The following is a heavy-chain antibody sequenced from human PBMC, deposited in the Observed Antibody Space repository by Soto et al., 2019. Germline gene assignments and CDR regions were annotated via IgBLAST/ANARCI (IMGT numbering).Heavy chain of an antibody. D-gene: IGHD2-15*01. CDR1: GGTFSSYA. CDR2: IIPIFGTA. Sequence: GASVKVSCIAYGGTFSSYAISRVRQAPGQGLEWMGGIIPIFGTANYAQKFQGRVTITADESTSTAYMELSSLRSEDTAVYYCASGDCSGGSCYYANYYFDYWGQGTLVTVSS. V-gene: IGHV1-69*13. J-gene: IGHJ4*02. CDR3: ASGDCSGGSCYYANYYFDY.